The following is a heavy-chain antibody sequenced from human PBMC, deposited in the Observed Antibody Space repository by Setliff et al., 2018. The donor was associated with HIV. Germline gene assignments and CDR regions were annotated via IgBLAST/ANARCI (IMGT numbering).Heavy chain of an antibody. D-gene: IGHD6-19*01. J-gene: IGHJ6*03. CDR1: GYTFTSHV. CDR3: AKGRYSSGTNYYYYYMDV. V-gene: IGHV1-3*01. Sequence: GASVKVSCKASGYTFTSHVIHWVRQAPGQRLEWMGWINAGNGNTKYSQRFQGRVTITRDTSATTAYMEVSSLRSEDTAVYYCAKGRYSSGTNYYYYYMDVWGKGTTVTVSS. CDR2: INAGNGNT.